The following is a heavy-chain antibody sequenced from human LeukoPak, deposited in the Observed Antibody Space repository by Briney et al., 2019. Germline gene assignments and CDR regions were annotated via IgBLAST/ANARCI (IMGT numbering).Heavy chain of an antibody. Sequence: GGSLRLSCAASGFTFSTCAMGWVRQAPGEGLGGVSVISGSRGSTFYADSVKGRFTSSRDNSKNTVYLQMSGMRAEDTALYYCAKAHCSSTSCSRIDYWGQGTLVTVSS. V-gene: IGHV3-23*01. CDR1: GFTFSTCA. CDR2: ISGSRGST. D-gene: IGHD2-2*01. J-gene: IGHJ4*02. CDR3: AKAHCSSTSCSRIDY.